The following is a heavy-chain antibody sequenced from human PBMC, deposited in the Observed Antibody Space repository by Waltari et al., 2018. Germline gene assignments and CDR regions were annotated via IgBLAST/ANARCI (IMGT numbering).Heavy chain of an antibody. CDR2: IIPIFGTA. CDR1: GSTFSSYA. Sequence: QVQLVQSGAEVKKPGSSVKVSCKASGSTFSSYAIRWVQRAPGPGLEWMGRIIPIFGTANYAQKFQGRVTITADESTSTAYMELSSLRSEDTAVYYCARALAVAGTWAPYYFDYWGQGTLVTVSS. J-gene: IGHJ4*02. V-gene: IGHV1-69*15. D-gene: IGHD6-19*01. CDR3: ARALAVAGTWAPYYFDY.